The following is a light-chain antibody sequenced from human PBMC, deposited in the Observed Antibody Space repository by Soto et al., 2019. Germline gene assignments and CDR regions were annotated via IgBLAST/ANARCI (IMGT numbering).Light chain of an antibody. CDR1: NSDIGTYNF. CDR2: EVT. V-gene: IGLV2-14*01. Sequence: QSALTQPASVSGSPGQSITISCTGTNSDIGTYNFVSWYQRPPGKAPKLLIYEVTNRPSGVSNRFSGSKSGNTASLTISGLQADDDADYYCVSYTTSASYVFGTGTKLTVL. CDR3: VSYTTSASYV. J-gene: IGLJ1*01.